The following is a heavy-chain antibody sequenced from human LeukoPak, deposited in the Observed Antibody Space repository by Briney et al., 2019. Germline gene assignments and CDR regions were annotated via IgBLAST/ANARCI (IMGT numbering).Heavy chain of an antibody. D-gene: IGHD2-21*02. CDR1: GFTFSSYA. Sequence: AGGSLRLSCSASGFTFSSYAMHCVRQAPGKGLEYVSAISGNGGSTYYVDSVKGRFTISRDNSKNTLYLQMSSLRAEDTAVYYCVKDQTVVVTALLSYWGQGTLVAVSS. J-gene: IGHJ4*02. CDR3: VKDQTVVVTALLSY. CDR2: ISGNGGST. V-gene: IGHV3-64D*09.